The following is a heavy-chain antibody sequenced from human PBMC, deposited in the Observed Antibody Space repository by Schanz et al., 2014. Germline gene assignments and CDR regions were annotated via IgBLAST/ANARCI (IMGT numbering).Heavy chain of an antibody. CDR2: IKQDESER. Sequence: EVQLVESGGGLVQPGGSLRLSCAASGFTFSTYWMSWVRQAPGKGLEWVANIKQDESERSYVDSVKGRFTISRDNAKNSLYLQMNGLRPEDTAFYYCAKALGLRPFDYWGQGTLVTVSS. D-gene: IGHD2-21*01. V-gene: IGHV3-7*03. CDR3: AKALGLRPFDY. J-gene: IGHJ4*02. CDR1: GFTFSTYW.